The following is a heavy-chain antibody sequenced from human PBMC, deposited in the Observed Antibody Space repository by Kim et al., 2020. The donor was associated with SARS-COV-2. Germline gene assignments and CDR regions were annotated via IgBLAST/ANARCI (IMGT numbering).Heavy chain of an antibody. D-gene: IGHD6-6*01. CDR2: ISVYNGDT. V-gene: IGHV1-18*01. CDR1: GYTFKTYA. Sequence: ASVKVSCKASGYTFKTYAISWVRQAPGQGLEWMGWISVYNGDTNYAQNFQGRVTITTDTSTSAAYMELRSLRSDDTAVYYCARDSMAARPGWFDPWGQGT. CDR3: ARDSMAARPGWFDP. J-gene: IGHJ5*02.